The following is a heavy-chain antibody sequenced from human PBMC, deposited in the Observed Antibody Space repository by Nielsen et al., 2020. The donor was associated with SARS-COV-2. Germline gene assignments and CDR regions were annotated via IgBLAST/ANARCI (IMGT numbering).Heavy chain of an antibody. J-gene: IGHJ4*02. V-gene: IGHV3-11*04. Sequence: LSLTCTVSGGSISSSSYYWAWIRQAPGKGPEWLAYINLSGSTKAYADSVSGRFPISRENAKNSLYLQMDTLRAEDTAVYYCARAPSYFEYWGQGTLVSVSS. CDR1: GGSISSSSYY. CDR3: ARAPSYFEY. CDR2: INLSGSTK.